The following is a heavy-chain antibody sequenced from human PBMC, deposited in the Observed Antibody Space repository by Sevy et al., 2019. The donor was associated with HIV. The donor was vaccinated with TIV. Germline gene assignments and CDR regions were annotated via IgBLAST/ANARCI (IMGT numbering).Heavy chain of an antibody. D-gene: IGHD5-18*01. CDR3: AKDQALWESSDALDI. V-gene: IGHV3-30*18. J-gene: IGHJ3*02. Sequence: GGSLRLSCAASGFTLSSYGMPWVRQAPGKGLEWVAVISYDGSNKYYADSVKGRFTISRDNFKNTLYLQMNSLGAEDTAVYYCAKDQALWESSDALDIWGQGTMVTVSS. CDR2: ISYDGSNK. CDR1: GFTLSSYG.